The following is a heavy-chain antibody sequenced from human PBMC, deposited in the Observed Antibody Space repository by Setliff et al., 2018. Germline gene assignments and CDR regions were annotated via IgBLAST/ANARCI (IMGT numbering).Heavy chain of an antibody. CDR1: GYSFSDYD. D-gene: IGHD5-12*01. CDR2: MNAHSGNS. V-gene: IGHV1-8*01. CDR3: ARGKWFRLDKSAWSNWFDP. J-gene: IGHJ5*02. Sequence: GASVKVSCKASGYSFSDYDINWVRQAPGQGLEWMGWMNAHSGNSGCAQKFQGRVTMTRDTSISTAYMELNSLQYGDTAVYYCARGKWFRLDKSAWSNWFDPWGQGTLVTVSS.